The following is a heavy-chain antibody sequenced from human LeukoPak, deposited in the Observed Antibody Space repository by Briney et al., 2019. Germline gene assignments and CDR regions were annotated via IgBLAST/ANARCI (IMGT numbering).Heavy chain of an antibody. Sequence: GGSLRLSCAASGFTFTDYWMTWVRQVPGKGLEWVANIHKAGTESYYVDSVEGRFAISRDNAKNSLYLQLSGLRVDDTAVYYCARVGTWELQRVFDFWGQGTLVTVSS. J-gene: IGHJ4*02. CDR2: IHKAGTES. CDR3: ARVGTWELQRVFDF. V-gene: IGHV3-7*01. D-gene: IGHD1-26*01. CDR1: GFTFTDYW.